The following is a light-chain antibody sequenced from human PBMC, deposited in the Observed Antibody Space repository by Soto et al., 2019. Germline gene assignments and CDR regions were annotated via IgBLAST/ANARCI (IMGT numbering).Light chain of an antibody. J-gene: IGKJ4*01. CDR1: QGISSN. Sequence: DSQLTPSPSFLSASVGDRVTITCRASQGISSNLAWYQQKPGKAPKLRIYAASSLQSGVPSRFSGSGSGTDFTLTISSRRRDHFAPYNFQQSSSPTRPFGGGTNVAIK. CDR3: QQSSSPTRP. CDR2: AAS. V-gene: IGKV1-39*01.